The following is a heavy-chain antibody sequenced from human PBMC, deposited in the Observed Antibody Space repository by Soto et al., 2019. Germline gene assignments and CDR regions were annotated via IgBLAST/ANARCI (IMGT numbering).Heavy chain of an antibody. Sequence: QVQLQQWGAGLLKPSETLSLTCAVYGGSFSGYYWSWIRQPPGKGLEWIGEIKHSGSTNYNPSLKIRVTISVDTSKNQFSLKLSSVTAADTAVYYCARDFEGQFGDYWGQGTLVTVSS. CDR1: GGSFSGYY. D-gene: IGHD3-10*01. J-gene: IGHJ4*02. CDR2: IKHSGST. V-gene: IGHV4-34*02. CDR3: ARDFEGQFGDY.